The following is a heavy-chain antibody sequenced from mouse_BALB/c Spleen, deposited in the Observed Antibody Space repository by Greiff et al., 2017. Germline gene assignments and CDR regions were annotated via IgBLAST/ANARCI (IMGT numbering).Heavy chain of an antibody. D-gene: IGHD1-1*01. CDR3: ARELITTDAMDY. V-gene: IGHV7-1*02. J-gene: IGHJ4*01. CDR2: SRNKANDYTT. CDR1: GFTFSDFY. Sequence: EVNVVDSGGGLVQPGGSLRLSCAPSGFTFSDFYMEWVRQPPGKRLEWIAASRNKANDYTTEYSASVKGRFIVSRDTSQSILYLQMNALRAEDTAIYYCARELITTDAMDYWGQGTSVTVSS.